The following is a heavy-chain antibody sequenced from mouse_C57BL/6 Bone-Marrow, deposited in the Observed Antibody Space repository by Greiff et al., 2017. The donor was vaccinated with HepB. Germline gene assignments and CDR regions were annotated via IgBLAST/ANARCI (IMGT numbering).Heavy chain of an antibody. D-gene: IGHD2-2*01. CDR3: ARHGYGYDGAWFAY. J-gene: IGHJ3*01. CDR1: GFSLTSYG. Sequence: QVQLQQSGPGLVAPSQSLSITCTVSGFSLTSYGVLWVRQPPGKGLEWLVVIWSDGSTTYNSALKSRLSISKDNSKRQVFLKMNSLQTDDTAMYYCARHGYGYDGAWFAYWGQGTLVTVSA. CDR2: IWSDGST. V-gene: IGHV2-6-1*01.